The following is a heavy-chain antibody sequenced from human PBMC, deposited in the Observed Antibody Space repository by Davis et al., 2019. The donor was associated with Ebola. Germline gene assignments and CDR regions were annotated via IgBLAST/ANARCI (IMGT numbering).Heavy chain of an antibody. J-gene: IGHJ4*02. CDR2: ISWNSGSI. Sequence: LKISCAASGFTFDDYAMHWVRQAPGKGLEWVSGISWNSGSIGYADSVKGRFTISRDNAKNSLYLQMNSLRAEDTAVYYCARARGVTTHWGQGTLVTVSS. CDR1: GFTFDDYA. CDR3: ARARGVTTH. D-gene: IGHD4-11*01. V-gene: IGHV3-9*01.